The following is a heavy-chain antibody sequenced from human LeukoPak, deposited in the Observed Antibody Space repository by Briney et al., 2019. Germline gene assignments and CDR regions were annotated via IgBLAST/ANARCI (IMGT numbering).Heavy chain of an antibody. CDR1: GYTFTSYA. J-gene: IGHJ4*02. D-gene: IGHD1-14*01. CDR3: ARGSRNWLDGKFDY. V-gene: IGHV1-8*01. Sequence: GASVKVSCKASGYTFTSYAINWVRQAPGQGLEWMGWMNPDSANTGYAQKFQGRVTMTRDTSIGTAYMELSSLKSEDTAIYYCARGSRNWLDGKFDYWGQGTLVTVS. CDR2: MNPDSANT.